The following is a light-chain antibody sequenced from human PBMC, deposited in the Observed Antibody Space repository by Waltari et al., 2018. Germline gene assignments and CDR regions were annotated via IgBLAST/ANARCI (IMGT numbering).Light chain of an antibody. Sequence: DIVMTQSPDSLPVSLGESATINCKSSQSVLFSSDNNNYLAWYQQKPGQPPKLLIYWASTRESGVADRFSGSGSGTDFTLTISSLQAEDVAVYFCQQYYIAQYTFGQGTKLEIK. CDR2: WAS. J-gene: IGKJ2*01. CDR3: QQYYIAQYT. V-gene: IGKV4-1*01. CDR1: QSVLFSSDNNNY.